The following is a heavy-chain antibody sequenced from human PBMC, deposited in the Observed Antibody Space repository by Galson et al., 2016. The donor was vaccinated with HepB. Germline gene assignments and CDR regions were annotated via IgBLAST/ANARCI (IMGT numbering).Heavy chain of an antibody. Sequence: SLRLSCAASGFTFSNYGMHWVRQAPGKGLEWMAVIWYDRSSKYYADSVKGRFTISRDKSKNTLYLEMNSLRDGDTAVYYCARGYLYDTSGYPDAFDIWGHGTMVIVSS. D-gene: IGHD3-22*01. J-gene: IGHJ3*02. V-gene: IGHV3-33*01. CDR2: IWYDRSSK. CDR3: ARGYLYDTSGYPDAFDI. CDR1: GFTFSNYG.